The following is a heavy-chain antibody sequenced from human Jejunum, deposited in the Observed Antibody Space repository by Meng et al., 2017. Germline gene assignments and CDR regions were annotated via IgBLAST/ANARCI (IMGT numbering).Heavy chain of an antibody. D-gene: IGHD1-7*01. Sequence: QVQLVSPGSELKKPGPSVKVSCKASGYTSTTYAMQLVRQAPGQGLEWMGYINTNTGNPTYAQGFTGRFVFSLDTSVTTAYLQISNLKAEDTAMYYCAKDPTGAWNSDFWGQGTLVTVFS. CDR3: AKDPTGAWNSDF. CDR2: INTNTGNP. J-gene: IGHJ4*02. CDR1: GYTSTTYA. V-gene: IGHV7-4-1*02.